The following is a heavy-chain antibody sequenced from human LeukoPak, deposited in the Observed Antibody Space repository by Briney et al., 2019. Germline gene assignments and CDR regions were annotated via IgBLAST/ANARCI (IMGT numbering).Heavy chain of an antibody. CDR3: ARDSTGSGSYIDY. CDR2: IYYSGST. CDR1: GCSISSGGYY. J-gene: IGHJ4*02. Sequence: NPSQTLSLTCTVSGCSISSGGYYWSWIRQHPGKGLEWIGYIYYSGSTYYNPSLKSRVTISVDTSKNQFSLKLSSVTAADTAVYYCARDSTGSGSYIDYWGQGTLVTVSS. D-gene: IGHD1-26*01. V-gene: IGHV4-31*03.